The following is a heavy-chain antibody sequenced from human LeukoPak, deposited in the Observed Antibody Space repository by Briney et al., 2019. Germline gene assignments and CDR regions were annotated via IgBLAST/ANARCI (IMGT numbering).Heavy chain of an antibody. D-gene: IGHD2-2*01. V-gene: IGHV1-8*01. CDR1: GYTFTIYD. CDR3: ARFSRYCSSTSCYLYGMDV. CDR2: MDPNSGNT. J-gene: IGHJ6*02. Sequence: ASVTVSFTASGYTFTIYDINWVRQATGQGLEWMGWMDPNSGNTGYAQKFQGRVTMTRTTSRSTAYMELSSLRSEDTALYYCARFSRYCSSTSCYLYGMDVWGQGTTVTVSS.